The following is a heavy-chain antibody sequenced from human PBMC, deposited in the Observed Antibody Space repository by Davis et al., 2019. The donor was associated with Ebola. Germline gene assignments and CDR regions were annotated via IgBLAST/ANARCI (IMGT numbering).Heavy chain of an antibody. V-gene: IGHV3-30*03. CDR2: ISYDGSNK. J-gene: IGHJ4*02. Sequence: PGGSLRLSCAASGFTFSSYGMHWVRQAPGKGLEWVAVISYDGSNKYYADSVKGRFTISRDNSKNTLYLQMNSLRAEDTAVYYCARDGSSRLELIYYFDYWGQGTLVTVSS. D-gene: IGHD1-7*01. CDR3: ARDGSSRLELIYYFDY. CDR1: GFTFSSYG.